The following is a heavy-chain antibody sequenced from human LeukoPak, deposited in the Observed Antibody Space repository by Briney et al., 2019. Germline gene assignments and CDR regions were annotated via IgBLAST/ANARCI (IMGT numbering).Heavy chain of an antibody. Sequence: SETLSLTCTVSGGSISSYYWSWIRQPPGKGLEWIGYIYYSGSTNYNPSLKSRVTISVDTSKNQFSLKLSSVTAADTAVYYCATTRGVGAPAFDYWGQGTLVTVSS. V-gene: IGHV4-59*01. CDR3: ATTRGVGAPAFDY. J-gene: IGHJ4*02. CDR1: GGSISSYY. D-gene: IGHD1-26*01. CDR2: IYYSGST.